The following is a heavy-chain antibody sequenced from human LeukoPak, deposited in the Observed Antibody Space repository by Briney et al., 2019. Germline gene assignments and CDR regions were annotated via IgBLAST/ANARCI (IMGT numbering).Heavy chain of an antibody. CDR1: GFSFRYFA. J-gene: IGHJ4*02. D-gene: IGHD1-26*01. V-gene: IGHV3-64*02. Sequence: GGSLRLSCVGSGFSFRYFAIHWVRQAPGKGLEYVSVINTDGRITYYADSVEGRFTISRDNSKNTVYLQMGSLRGDDMAVYYCTRGGGSFCDFDYWGQGALVTVSS. CDR3: TRGGGSFCDFDY. CDR2: INTDGRIT.